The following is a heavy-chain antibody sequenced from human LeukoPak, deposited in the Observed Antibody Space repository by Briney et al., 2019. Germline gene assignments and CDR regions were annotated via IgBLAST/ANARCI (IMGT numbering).Heavy chain of an antibody. J-gene: IGHJ3*02. CDR2: ISYDGSNK. D-gene: IGHD6-13*01. Sequence: GGSLRLSCAASGFTFSSYGMHWVRQAPGKGLEWVAVISYDGSNKYYADSVKGRFTISRDNSKNTLYLRMNSLRAEDTAVYYCAKDRGVSSWYAFDIWGQGTMVTVSS. V-gene: IGHV3-30*18. CDR3: AKDRGVSSWYAFDI. CDR1: GFTFSSYG.